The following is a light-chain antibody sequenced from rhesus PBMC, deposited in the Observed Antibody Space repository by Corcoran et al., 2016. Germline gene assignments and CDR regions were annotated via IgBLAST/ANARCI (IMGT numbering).Light chain of an antibody. CDR1: QSLLYSSNNTTY. J-gene: IGKJ2*01. CDR2: WAF. Sequence: DIVMTQSPDSLAVSRGERVIINCKSSQSLLYSSNNTTYLAWDQPKPGQAPNLLIYWAFTRESGFPIRFRGSGSGTDFTLTISGLQAEDLAVYYCQQYYTSPYSFDQGTKVEIK. CDR3: QQYYTSPYS. V-gene: IGKV4-1*01.